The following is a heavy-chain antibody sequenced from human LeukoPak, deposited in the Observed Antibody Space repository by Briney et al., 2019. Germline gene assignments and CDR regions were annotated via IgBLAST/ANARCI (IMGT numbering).Heavy chain of an antibody. D-gene: IGHD2-8*02. V-gene: IGHV4-59*01. Sequence: SETLSLTCTVSGGSISGYYWSWLRQPPGKGLEWIGYTYFSGSTNYNPSLKSRVTVSVDTSKNQFSLKLSSVTAADTAVYYCAREGYCAGGVCYNWFDPWGQGTLVTVSS. CDR3: AREGYCAGGVCYNWFDP. J-gene: IGHJ5*02. CDR1: GGSISGYY. CDR2: TYFSGST.